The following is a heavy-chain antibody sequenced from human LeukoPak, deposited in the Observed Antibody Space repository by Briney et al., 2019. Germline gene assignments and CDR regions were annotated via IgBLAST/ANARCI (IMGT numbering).Heavy chain of an antibody. V-gene: IGHV1-2*06. J-gene: IGHJ6*02. CDR1: GYTFTGYY. CDR2: INPNSGGT. CDR3: ARGRFSTPKTKRTYDYYGMDV. Sequence: VASVKVSCKASGYTFTGYYMHWVRQAPGQGLEWMGRINPNSGGTNYAQKFQGRVTMTRDTSISTAYMELSRLRSEDTAVYYCARGRFSTPKTKRTYDYYGMDVWGQGTTVTVSS.